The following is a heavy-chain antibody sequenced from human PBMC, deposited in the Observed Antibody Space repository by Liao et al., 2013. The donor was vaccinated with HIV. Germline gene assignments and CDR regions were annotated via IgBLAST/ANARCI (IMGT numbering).Heavy chain of an antibody. CDR3: ARADVDTALVAFDI. J-gene: IGHJ3*02. CDR1: GGSISSGGYS. V-gene: IGHV4-30-2*01. Sequence: QVQLQESGPGLVKPSQTLSLICAVSGGSISSGGYSWSWIRQPPGKGLEWIGYIYHSGTTYYNPSLKSRVTISVDRSKNQFSLKLRSVTAADTAVYYCARADVDTALVAFDIWGQGTMVTVSS. CDR2: IYHSGTT. D-gene: IGHD5-18*01.